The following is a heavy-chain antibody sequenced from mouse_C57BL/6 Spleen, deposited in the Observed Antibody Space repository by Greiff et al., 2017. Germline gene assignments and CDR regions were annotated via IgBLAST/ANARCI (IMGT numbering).Heavy chain of an antibody. CDR3: ARRGILSQYYLDY. D-gene: IGHD1-1*02. Sequence: QVQLQQPGAELVRPGTSVKLSCKASGYTFTSYWMHWVKQRPGQGLEWIGVIDPSDSYTNYNQQFKGKATLTVDTSSSTAYMQLSSLTSEDSAVYYCARRGILSQYYLDYWGQGTTLTVSS. J-gene: IGHJ2*01. V-gene: IGHV1-59*01. CDR1: GYTFTSYW. CDR2: IDPSDSYT.